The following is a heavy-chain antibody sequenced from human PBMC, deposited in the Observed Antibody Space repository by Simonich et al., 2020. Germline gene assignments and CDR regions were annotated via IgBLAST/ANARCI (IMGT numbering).Heavy chain of an antibody. J-gene: IGHJ4*02. D-gene: IGHD2-15*01. CDR2: NSAYKGHT. Sequence: QVQLVQSGAEVKKPGASVKVSCKASGYTFTSYGISWVRQAPGQGLEWMGGNSAYKGHTNDTQKLQGRVTMTTDTSTSTAYMERRSLRSDDTAVYYCARASRGTWWYYYFDYWGQGTLVTVSS. CDR3: ARASRGTWWYYYFDY. V-gene: IGHV1-18*01. CDR1: GYTFTSYG.